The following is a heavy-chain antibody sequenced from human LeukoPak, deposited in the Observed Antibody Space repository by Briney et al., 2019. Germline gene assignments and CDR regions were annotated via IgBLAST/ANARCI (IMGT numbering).Heavy chain of an antibody. CDR1: GYTLTAYY. CDR2: MNPNSGNT. CDR3: ARTNYDFWSGYYYYYYMDV. J-gene: IGHJ6*03. Sequence: ASVKVSCKASGYTLTAYYLHWVRQAPGQGLEWMGWMNPNSGNTGYAQKFQGRVTMTRNTSISTAYMELSSLRSEDTAVYYCARTNYDFWSGYYYYYYMDVWGKGTTVTVSS. D-gene: IGHD3-3*01. V-gene: IGHV1-8*02.